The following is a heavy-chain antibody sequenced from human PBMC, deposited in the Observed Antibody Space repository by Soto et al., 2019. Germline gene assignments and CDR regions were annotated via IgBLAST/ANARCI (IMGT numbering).Heavy chain of an antibody. CDR3: AATSGRLRKGYYHGMDV. V-gene: IGHV1-58*01. CDR1: GFTLTSSA. CDR2: IVVGSGNT. D-gene: IGHD2-21*02. J-gene: IGHJ6*02. Sequence: SVKVSCKASGFTLTSSAVQWVRQARGQRLGWIGWIVVGSGNTIYAQNFQDRVTITRDMSTSTASMELRSLRSEDTAVYYCAATSGRLRKGYYHGMDVWGQGT.